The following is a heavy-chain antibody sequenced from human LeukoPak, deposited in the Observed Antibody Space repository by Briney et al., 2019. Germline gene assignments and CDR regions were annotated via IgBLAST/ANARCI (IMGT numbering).Heavy chain of an antibody. V-gene: IGHV1-2*02. Sequence: ASVKVSCKASGYTFTGHYIHWVRQAPGQGLEWMGWINPNSGGTRYAQKFQGRVTMTRDTSISTAYMDLSRLRSDDTALYSCARDYGFYSGLYFFDYWSQGTLVTVSS. CDR2: INPNSGGT. CDR3: ARDYGFYSGLYFFDY. D-gene: IGHD1-26*01. CDR1: GYTFTGHY. J-gene: IGHJ4*02.